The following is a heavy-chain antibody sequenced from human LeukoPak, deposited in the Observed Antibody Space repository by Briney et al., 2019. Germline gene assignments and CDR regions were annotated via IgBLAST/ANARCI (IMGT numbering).Heavy chain of an antibody. CDR2: IYYSGST. D-gene: IGHD2-15*01. V-gene: IGHV4-39*07. CDR3: ARENCSGGSCYSIYYYYYMDV. J-gene: IGHJ6*03. Sequence: SETLSLTCALSGGSISSRSYYCGSIRQPPGKGLEWIGSIYYSGSTYYNPSLKSRVTISVDTSKDQFSLKLSSVTAADTAVYYCARENCSGGSCYSIYYYYYMDVWGKGTTVTVSS. CDR1: GGSISSRSYY.